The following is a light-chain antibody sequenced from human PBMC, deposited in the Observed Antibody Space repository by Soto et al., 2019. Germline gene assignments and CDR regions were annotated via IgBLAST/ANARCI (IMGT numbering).Light chain of an antibody. CDR1: QGIRND. Sequence: DIQVTQSPSSLSASVGDRVTITCRASQGIRNDVGWYQQKPGKAPKRLIYGASSLQSGVQSRFSGSRSGTEFTLTIRSLQPEDFATYYCIQHNSYPLTFGQGTKVDI. V-gene: IGKV1-17*01. CDR2: GAS. CDR3: IQHNSYPLT. J-gene: IGKJ1*01.